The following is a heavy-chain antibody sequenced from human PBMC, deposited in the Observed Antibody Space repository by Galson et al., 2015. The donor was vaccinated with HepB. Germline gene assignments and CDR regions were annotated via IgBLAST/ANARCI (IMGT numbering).Heavy chain of an antibody. V-gene: IGHV1-18*04. J-gene: IGHJ4*02. CDR3: AREMGDIVVVPAAIPFDY. Sequence: SVKVSCKASGYTFTSYGISWVRQAPGQGLEWMGWISAYNGNTNYAQKLQGRVTMTTDTSTSTAYMELRSLRSDDTAVYYCAREMGDIVVVPAAIPFDYWGQGTLVTVSS. CDR2: ISAYNGNT. CDR1: GYTFTSYG. D-gene: IGHD2-2*02.